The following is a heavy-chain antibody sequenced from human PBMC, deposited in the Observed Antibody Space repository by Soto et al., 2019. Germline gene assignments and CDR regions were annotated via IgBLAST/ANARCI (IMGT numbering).Heavy chain of an antibody. Sequence: QLVQSGAEVKKPGASVKVSCTASGYTFTSHGFSWVRQAPGQGLEWMGWISGYNGNTNFAQKFQGRLTMTTDTSTSTAYMELRSLRSDDTAVYYCARGSSSLDFDYWGQGTLVTVSS. CDR2: ISGYNGNT. J-gene: IGHJ4*02. CDR3: ARGSSSLDFDY. V-gene: IGHV1-18*04. D-gene: IGHD2-15*01. CDR1: GYTFTSHG.